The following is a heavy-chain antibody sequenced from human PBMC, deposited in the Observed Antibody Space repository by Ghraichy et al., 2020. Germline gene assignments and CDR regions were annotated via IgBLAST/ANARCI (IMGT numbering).Heavy chain of an antibody. D-gene: IGHD3-22*01. CDR1: GFSIRSGYY. V-gene: IGHV4-38-2*02. J-gene: IGHJ4*02. CDR2: IYHSGSA. Sequence: GSLSLTCSVSGFSIRSGYYWGWIRQAQGRGLEWLGTIYHSGSAYYNPSLKSRVTISVDTSKNQFSLRLDSVTAADTAFYYCARGRYDTSAYYYTSWGQGTLVTVSS. CDR3: ARGRYDTSAYYYTS.